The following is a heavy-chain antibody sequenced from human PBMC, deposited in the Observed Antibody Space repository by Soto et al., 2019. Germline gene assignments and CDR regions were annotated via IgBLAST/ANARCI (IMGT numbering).Heavy chain of an antibody. D-gene: IGHD6-13*01. CDR2: ISAYNGNT. Sequence: ASVKVSCKASGYTFTSYGISWVRQAPGQGLEWMGWISAYNGNTNYAQKLQGRVTMTTDTSTSTAYMELRSLRSDDTAVYYCERDIYPLSSSCPADYWGQGTLVTVSS. V-gene: IGHV1-18*01. CDR1: GYTFTSYG. J-gene: IGHJ4*02. CDR3: ERDIYPLSSSCPADY.